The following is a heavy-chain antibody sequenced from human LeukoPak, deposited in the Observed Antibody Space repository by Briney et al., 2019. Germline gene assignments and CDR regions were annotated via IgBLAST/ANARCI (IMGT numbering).Heavy chain of an antibody. D-gene: IGHD2-2*02. J-gene: IGHJ6*02. CDR2: IWYDGSNK. V-gene: IGHV3-33*08. CDR3: ARDGYCSSTSCYKGDYYYYGMDV. CDR1: GFTFSSYA. Sequence: PGGSLRLSCAASGFTFSSYAMNWVRQAPGKGLEWVAVIWYDGSNKYYADSVKGRFTISRDNSKNTLYLQMNSLRAEDTAVYYCARDGYCSSTSCYKGDYYYYGMDVWGQGTTVTVSS.